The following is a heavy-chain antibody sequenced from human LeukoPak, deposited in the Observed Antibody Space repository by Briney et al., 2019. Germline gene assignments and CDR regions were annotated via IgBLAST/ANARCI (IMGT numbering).Heavy chain of an antibody. CDR3: AKDAVAGTYYYYYMDV. CDR1: GFAFDDYT. CDR2: ISWDGGST. V-gene: IGHV3-43*01. J-gene: IGHJ6*03. Sequence: PGGSLRLSCAASGFAFDDYTMHWVRQAPGKGLEWVSLISWDGGSTYYADSVKGRFTISRDSSKNFLYLQMNSLRTEDTALYYCAKDAVAGTYYYYYMDVWGKGTTVTVSS. D-gene: IGHD6-19*01.